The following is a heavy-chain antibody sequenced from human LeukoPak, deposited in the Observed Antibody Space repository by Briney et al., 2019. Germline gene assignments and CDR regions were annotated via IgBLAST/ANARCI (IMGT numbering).Heavy chain of an antibody. D-gene: IGHD6-19*01. CDR1: GSTFSSFW. J-gene: IGHJ4*02. CDR2: IKQDGSEI. V-gene: IGHV3-7*01. CDR3: ARGGWGYDH. Sequence: GGSLRLSCAASGSTFSSFWMSWVREAQGKGLEWVATIKQDGSEIYYVDSVKGQFTISRDNAKPSLYLQMNSLRAEDTAVYYCARGGWGYDHWGQGTLVTVSS.